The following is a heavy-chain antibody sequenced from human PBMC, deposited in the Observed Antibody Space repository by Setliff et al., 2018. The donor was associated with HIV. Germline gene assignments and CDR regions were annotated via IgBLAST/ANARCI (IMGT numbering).Heavy chain of an antibody. CDR1: GGSISSSSYY. CDR3: ARLPNINSWPFDY. J-gene: IGHJ4*02. Sequence: SETLSLTCTVSGGSISSSSYYWGWIRQPPGKGLEWIGSIYYSGTQYNPSLMSRLTMSVDSSKNQFSLSLSSVTAADTAVYYCARLPNINSWPFDYWARGTLVTVSS. D-gene: IGHD6-13*01. CDR2: IYYSGT. V-gene: IGHV4-39*07.